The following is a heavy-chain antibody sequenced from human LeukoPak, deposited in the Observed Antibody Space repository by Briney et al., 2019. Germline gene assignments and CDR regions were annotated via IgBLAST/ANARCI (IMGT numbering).Heavy chain of an antibody. V-gene: IGHV3-23*01. J-gene: IGHJ4*02. CDR2: ISGSGGST. CDR1: GFTFSNYA. Sequence: PGGSLRLSCAASGFTFSNYAMSWVRQAPGKGLEWVSVISGSGGSTNYAASVKGRFTMSRDNSQNTLYLQMNSLRVEDTAVYYCAKASEVGRGYFDYWGQGTLVTVPS. D-gene: IGHD1-26*01. CDR3: AKASEVGRGYFDY.